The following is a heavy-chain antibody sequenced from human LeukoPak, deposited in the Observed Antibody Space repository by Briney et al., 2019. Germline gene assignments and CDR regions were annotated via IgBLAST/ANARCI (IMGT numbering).Heavy chain of an antibody. CDR2: IWYDGSNK. D-gene: IGHD6-13*01. V-gene: IGHV3-33*01. Sequence: GRSLRLSCAASGFTFSSYGMHWVRQAPGKGLEWVAVIWYDGSNKYYADSVKGRFTTSRDNSKNTLYLQMNSLRAEDTAVYYCAMCIAAAGTRRDYYYYGMDVWGKGTTVTVSS. J-gene: IGHJ6*04. CDR1: GFTFSSYG. CDR3: AMCIAAAGTRRDYYYYGMDV.